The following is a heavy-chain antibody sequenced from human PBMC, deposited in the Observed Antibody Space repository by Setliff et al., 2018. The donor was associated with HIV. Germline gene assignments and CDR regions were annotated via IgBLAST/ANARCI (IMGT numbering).Heavy chain of an antibody. Sequence: GGSLRLSCAASGFAFVGAEIHWVRQASGKGLEWVGRIRNKFNSLATQYGDSLEGRFTISRDDSKNTAYLQMRSLKTDDTAVYFCATNVRVPGSSLDSWGPGSLVTVSS. D-gene: IGHD6-19*01. CDR1: GFAFVGAE. J-gene: IGHJ1*01. CDR3: ATNVRVPGSSLDS. V-gene: IGHV3-73*01. CDR2: IRNKFNSLAT.